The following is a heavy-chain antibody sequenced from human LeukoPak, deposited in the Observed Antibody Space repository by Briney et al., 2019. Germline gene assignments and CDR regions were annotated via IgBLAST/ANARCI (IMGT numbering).Heavy chain of an antibody. CDR1: GFTFSSYG. V-gene: IGHV3-30*02. D-gene: IGHD3-10*01. Sequence: GGSLRLSCAASGFTFSSYGMNWVRQAPGKGLEWVAFIRYDGSIKYYADSVKGRFTISRDNSKNTLYLQMNSLRAEDTAVYYCARHLLWFGELSGGFDYWGQGTLVTVSS. CDR3: ARHLLWFGELSGGFDY. J-gene: IGHJ4*02. CDR2: IRYDGSIK.